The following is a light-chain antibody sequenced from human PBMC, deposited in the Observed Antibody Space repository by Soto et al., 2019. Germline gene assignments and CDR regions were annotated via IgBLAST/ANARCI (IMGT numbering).Light chain of an antibody. CDR2: AAS. V-gene: IGKV1-39*01. CDR1: QSIAYY. CDR3: QPRSNSPMYT. J-gene: IGKJ2*01. Sequence: DIQMIQSPSSLSASVGDRVSITCRASQSIAYYVNWFQQKPGKAPKLLIYAASSLQSGVPSRFSGSGSGTDFTLTISSLQPEDFANYYCQPRSNSPMYTFGQGTKL.